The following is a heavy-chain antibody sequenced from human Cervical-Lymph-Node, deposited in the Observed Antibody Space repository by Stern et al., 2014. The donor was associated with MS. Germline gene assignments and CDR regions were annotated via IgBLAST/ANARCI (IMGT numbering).Heavy chain of an antibody. CDR3: ARDDDYTXXXIDY. D-gene: IGHD4-11*01. Sequence: VQLXXXGAEVKKPGASVNVSCKTSGYTFTYYAISWIRQAPGQGLEWVGWISPYNGNTNFVQKLQGRVAMTTDTSTSTAYMELRSLRSDDTAVYYCARDDDYTXXXIDYWGQGTLVTVSS. J-gene: IGHJ4*02. V-gene: IGHV1-18*01. CDR2: ISPYNGNT. CDR1: GYTFTYYA.